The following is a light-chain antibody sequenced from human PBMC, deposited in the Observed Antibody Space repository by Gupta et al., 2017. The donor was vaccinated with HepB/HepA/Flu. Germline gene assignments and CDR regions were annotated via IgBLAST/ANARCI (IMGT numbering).Light chain of an antibody. CDR2: EHN. J-gene: IGLJ2*01. Sequence: NFMLTQPHSVSDSPVGAVTISCTRSSGSIGGNDVQWYQQRPGGAPPTVIYEHNQRPSGVPDRFSGSSDSSSNSAALTISGLKTEDEADYYCQSYDSSNYVVFGGGTKLTVL. V-gene: IGLV6-57*03. CDR3: QSYDSSNYVV. CDR1: SGSIGGND.